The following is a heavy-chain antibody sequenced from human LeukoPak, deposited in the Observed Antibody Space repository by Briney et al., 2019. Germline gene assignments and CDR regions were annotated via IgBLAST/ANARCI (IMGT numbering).Heavy chain of an antibody. D-gene: IGHD3-22*01. J-gene: IGHJ5*02. CDR1: GYTFTGYY. CDR2: IDPNSGGT. Sequence: ASVKVSCKASGYTFTGYYMHWVRQAPGQGLEWMGWIDPNSGGTNYAQKFQGRVTMTRDTSISTAYMELSRLRSDDTAVYYCARDGIYYYDSSGYDWFDPWGQGTLVTVSS. V-gene: IGHV1-2*02. CDR3: ARDGIYYYDSSGYDWFDP.